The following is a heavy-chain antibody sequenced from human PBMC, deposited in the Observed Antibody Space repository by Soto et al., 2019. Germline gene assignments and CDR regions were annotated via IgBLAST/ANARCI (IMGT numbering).Heavy chain of an antibody. J-gene: IGHJ3*02. CDR1: GGTFSSYA. CDR3: AREGYWSSTSCYPGDAFDI. D-gene: IGHD2-2*01. V-gene: IGHV1-69*13. CDR2: IIPIFGTA. Sequence: SVKVSCKASGGTFSSYAISWVRQAPGQGLEWMGGIIPIFGTANYAQKFQGRVTITADESTSTAYMELSSLRSEDTAVYYSAREGYWSSTSCYPGDAFDIWGQGTMVAVSS.